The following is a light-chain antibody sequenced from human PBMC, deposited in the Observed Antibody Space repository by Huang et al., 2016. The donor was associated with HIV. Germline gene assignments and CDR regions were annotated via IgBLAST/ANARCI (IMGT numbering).Light chain of an antibody. CDR2: AAS. Sequence: EIVMTQSPAILSVSPGARVILACRSSQTVSTNLAWYQQRPGQAPRLLIFAASTRATGIPARYSVSGSGTEFTLTISSLQPEDFASYYCQHYHNWLQTTCGPGTTVD. CDR3: QHYHNWLQTT. J-gene: IGKJ3*01. V-gene: IGKV3D-15*01. CDR1: QTVSTN.